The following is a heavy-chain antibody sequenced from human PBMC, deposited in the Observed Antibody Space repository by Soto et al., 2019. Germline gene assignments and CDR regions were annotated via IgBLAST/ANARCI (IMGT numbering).Heavy chain of an antibody. D-gene: IGHD2-2*01. CDR2: IYYSGTT. J-gene: IGHJ5*02. Sequence: SETLSLTCTVSGGSISSYYWSRIRQPPGKGLEWIGYIYYSGTTNYNPSLKSRVAISVDKSKNQFSLKLNSVTAADTAVYYCARVRQYCSGTSCYLDPWGQGTLVTVSS. CDR1: GGSISSYY. CDR3: ARVRQYCSGTSCYLDP. V-gene: IGHV4-59*12.